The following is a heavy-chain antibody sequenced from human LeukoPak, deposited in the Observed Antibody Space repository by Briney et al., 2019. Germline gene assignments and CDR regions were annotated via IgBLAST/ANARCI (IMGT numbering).Heavy chain of an antibody. V-gene: IGHV1-24*01. CDR3: ARDPKRGSSPPNDY. CDR1: GYTLTELS. CDR2: FDPEDGET. J-gene: IGHJ4*02. Sequence: ASVKVSCKVSGYTLTELSMHWVRQAPGKGLEWMGGFDPEDGETIYAQKFQGRVTMTEDTSTDTAYMELSSLRSEDTAVYYCARDPKRGSSPPNDYWGQGTLVTVSS. D-gene: IGHD2-2*01.